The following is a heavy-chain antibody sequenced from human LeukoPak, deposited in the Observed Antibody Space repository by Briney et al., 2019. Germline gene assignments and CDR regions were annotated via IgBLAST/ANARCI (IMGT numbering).Heavy chain of an antibody. CDR3: ARDCSSWYCYYYGMDV. Sequence: SVKVSCKASGGTFSSYAISWVRQAPGQGLEWMGRIIPILGIANYAQKFQGRVTITADKSTSTAYMELSSLRSEDTAVYYCARDCSSWYCYYYGMDVWGQGTTVTVSS. V-gene: IGHV1-69*04. D-gene: IGHD6-13*01. CDR2: IIPILGIA. J-gene: IGHJ6*02. CDR1: GGTFSSYA.